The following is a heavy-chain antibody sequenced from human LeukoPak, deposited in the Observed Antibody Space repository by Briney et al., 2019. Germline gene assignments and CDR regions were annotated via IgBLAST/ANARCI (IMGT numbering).Heavy chain of an antibody. CDR1: GGSISSGGYY. V-gene: IGHV4-31*03. Sequence: SQTLSLTCTVSGGSISSGGYYWSWIRQHPGKGLEWIGYIYYSGSTYYKPSLKSRVTISVDTSKNQFSLKLSSVTAADTAVYYCARLGFSSGWNFDFWGQGTLVTVSS. CDR3: ARLGFSSGWNFDF. CDR2: IYYSGST. J-gene: IGHJ4*02. D-gene: IGHD6-19*01.